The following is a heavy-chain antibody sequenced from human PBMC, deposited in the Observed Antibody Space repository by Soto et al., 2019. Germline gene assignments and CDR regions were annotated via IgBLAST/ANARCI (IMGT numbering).Heavy chain of an antibody. CDR3: ARGGSSWYFYGLDV. Sequence: PGGSLRLSCAASGFTFSSYWMSWVRQAPGKGLEWVANIKQDGSEKYYVDSVKGRFTISRDNAKNSLYLQMNSLRAEDTAVYYCARGGSSWYFYGLDVWGQGTTVTVSS. D-gene: IGHD6-13*01. J-gene: IGHJ6*02. V-gene: IGHV3-7*01. CDR2: IKQDGSEK. CDR1: GFTFSSYW.